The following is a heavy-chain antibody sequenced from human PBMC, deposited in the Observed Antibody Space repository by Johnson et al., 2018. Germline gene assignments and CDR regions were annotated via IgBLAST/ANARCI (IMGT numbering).Heavy chain of an antibody. CDR2: IHGAGGGP. CDR3: ARVTTDFYDSSGYGFQH. CDR1: GFTFSRYA. D-gene: IGHD3-22*01. Sequence: VQLLESGGGLVQPGGSLRLSCTASGFTFSRYAMSWVRQAPGKGLEWVSSIHGAGGGPYYKDSVKGRFTISRDDSKSTLSLQLNSLRAEDTAVNYCARVTTDFYDSSGYGFQHWGQGTLVTVSS. J-gene: IGHJ1*01. V-gene: IGHV3-23*01.